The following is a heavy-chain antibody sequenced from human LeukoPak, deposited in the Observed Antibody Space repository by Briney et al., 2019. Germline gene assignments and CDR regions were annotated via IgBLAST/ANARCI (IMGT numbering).Heavy chain of an antibody. CDR2: ISGSGGST. V-gene: IGHV3-23*01. J-gene: IGHJ4*02. CDR3: AKASYGDYVIGSSGFDY. Sequence: GGSLRLSCAASGFTFSDYYMSWIRQAPGKGLEWVSAISGSGGSTYYADSVEGRFTISRDNSKNTLYLQMNSLRAEDTAVYYCAKASYGDYVIGSSGFDYWGQGTLVTVSS. CDR1: GFTFSDYY. D-gene: IGHD4-17*01.